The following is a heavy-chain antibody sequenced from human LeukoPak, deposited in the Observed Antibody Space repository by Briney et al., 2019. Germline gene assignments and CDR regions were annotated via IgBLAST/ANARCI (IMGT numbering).Heavy chain of an antibody. J-gene: IGHJ4*02. CDR1: GGSFSGYY. D-gene: IGHD4-17*01. Sequence: SETLSLTCAVYGGSFSGYYWSWIRQPPGKGLEWIGEINHSGSTNYNPSLKSRVTISVDTSKNQFSLKLSSVTAADTAVYYCARGLYGDYAVGLDYWGQGTLVTVSS. V-gene: IGHV4-34*01. CDR2: INHSGST. CDR3: ARGLYGDYAVGLDY.